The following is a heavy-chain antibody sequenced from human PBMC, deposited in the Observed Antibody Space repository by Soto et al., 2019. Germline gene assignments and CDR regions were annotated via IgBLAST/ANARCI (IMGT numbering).Heavy chain of an antibody. CDR3: ARHLHPTTGYCPSTSCYHFDY. V-gene: IGHV4-39*01. CDR2: IYYRGST. CDR1: GDSISSSRYY. D-gene: IGHD2-2*01. Sequence: QLQLQESGPGLVKPSETLSLTCTVSGDSISSSRYYWGWVRQPPGKGLEWIGSIYYRGSTYYSPSLKRRVTISVDTSKNQFSLKLSSVTDADTAVYYCARHLHPTTGYCPSTSCYHFDYWGQGTLVTVSS. J-gene: IGHJ4*02.